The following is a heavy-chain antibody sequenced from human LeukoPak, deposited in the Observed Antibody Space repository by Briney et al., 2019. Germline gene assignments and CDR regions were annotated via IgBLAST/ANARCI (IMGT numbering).Heavy chain of an antibody. CDR2: IYHSGST. CDR3: ASGPGDYFDY. Sequence: SETLSLTCAVSGYSISSGYYWGWIRQPPGKGLEWIGSIYHSGSTYYNPSLKSRVTISVDTSKNQFSLKLSSVTAADTAVYYCASGPGDYFDYWGQGTLVTVSS. V-gene: IGHV4-38-2*01. D-gene: IGHD4-17*01. CDR1: GYSISSGYY. J-gene: IGHJ4*02.